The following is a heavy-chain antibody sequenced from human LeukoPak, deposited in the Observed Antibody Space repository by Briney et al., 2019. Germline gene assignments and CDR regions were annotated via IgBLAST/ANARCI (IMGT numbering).Heavy chain of an antibody. CDR1: GFTFSNCG. Sequence: PGGSLRLSCAASGFTFSNCGLHWVRQAPGKGLEWVAFIRCDGNSENYAEFVKGRFTISRDNSKNTLYLQMNSLTVEDTAVYYCAKDLGYWGQGTLATVSS. V-gene: IGHV3-30*02. CDR2: IRCDGNSE. J-gene: IGHJ4*02. CDR3: AKDLGY.